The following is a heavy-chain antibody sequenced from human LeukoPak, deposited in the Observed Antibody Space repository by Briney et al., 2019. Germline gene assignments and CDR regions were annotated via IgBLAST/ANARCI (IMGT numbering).Heavy chain of an antibody. D-gene: IGHD1-26*01. CDR2: IYTSGST. CDR1: GGSISSGSYY. Sequence: SQTLSLTCTVSGGSISSGSYYWSWIRQPAGKGLEWIGRIYTSGSTNYNPSLKSRVTISVDTSKNQFSLKLSSVTAADTAVYYCARESKGLRWKWEPYYFDYWGQGTLVTVSS. CDR3: ARESKGLRWKWEPYYFDY. V-gene: IGHV4-61*02. J-gene: IGHJ4*02.